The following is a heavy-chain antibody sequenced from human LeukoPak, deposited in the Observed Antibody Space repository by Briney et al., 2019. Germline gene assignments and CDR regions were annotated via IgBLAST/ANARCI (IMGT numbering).Heavy chain of an antibody. D-gene: IGHD6-13*01. CDR2: ISGSGGST. J-gene: IGHJ5*02. CDR3: VKDRGDSSSWYVYWFDP. Sequence: PGGSLRLSCAASGFTFSSYAMSWVRQAPVKGLEWVSAISGSGGSTYYADSVKGRFTISRDNSKNTLYLQMNSLRAEDTAVYYCVKDRGDSSSWYVYWFDPWGQGTLVTVSS. CDR1: GFTFSSYA. V-gene: IGHV3-23*01.